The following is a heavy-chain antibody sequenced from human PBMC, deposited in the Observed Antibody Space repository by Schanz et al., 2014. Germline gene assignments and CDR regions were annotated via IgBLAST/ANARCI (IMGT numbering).Heavy chain of an antibody. V-gene: IGHV4-31*09. Sequence: QVQLQESGPGLVKPSQTLSLTCTVSGGSVSSGGDYWSWIRQHPGKGLEWIGFISYSGSTYYNPSLKSRVTISVARSKNQFSLRLDSVTAADTAVYYCALREKPYGPIASWGQGALVTVSS. D-gene: IGHD3-10*01. CDR2: ISYSGST. CDR1: GGSVSSGGDY. CDR3: ALREKPYGPIAS. J-gene: IGHJ4*02.